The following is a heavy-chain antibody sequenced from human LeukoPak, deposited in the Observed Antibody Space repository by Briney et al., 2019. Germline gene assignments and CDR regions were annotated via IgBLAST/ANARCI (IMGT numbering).Heavy chain of an antibody. D-gene: IGHD2-2*01. Sequence: GAPVKVSCKASGYTFTSYGISWVRQAPGQGPEWMGWISAYNGNTNYAQKLQGRVTMTTDTSTSTAYMELRSLRSDDTAVYYCARARRVPAAIFFNYWGQGTLVTVSS. J-gene: IGHJ4*02. CDR2: ISAYNGNT. V-gene: IGHV1-18*01. CDR1: GYTFTSYG. CDR3: ARARRVPAAIFFNY.